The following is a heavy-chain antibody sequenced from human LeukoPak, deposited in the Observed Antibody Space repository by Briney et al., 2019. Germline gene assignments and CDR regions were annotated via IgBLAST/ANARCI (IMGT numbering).Heavy chain of an antibody. V-gene: IGHV4-39*01. Sequence: SETLSLTCTVSGGSISSSSYYWGWIRQPPGKGLEWIGSIYYSGSTYYNPSLKSRVTISVDTSKNQFSLKLSSVTAADTAVYYCARRGHEEYGDYERLLYNWFDPWGQGTLVTVSS. CDR2: IYYSGST. J-gene: IGHJ5*02. D-gene: IGHD4-17*01. CDR3: ARRGHEEYGDYERLLYNWFDP. CDR1: GGSISSSSYY.